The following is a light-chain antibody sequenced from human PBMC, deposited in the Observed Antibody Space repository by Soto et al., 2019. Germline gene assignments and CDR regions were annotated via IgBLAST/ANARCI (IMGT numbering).Light chain of an antibody. Sequence: QSVLTQPASVSGSPGQSITISCTGTSSDVGGYNYVSWYQQHPGKAPKVMIYEVSNRPSGVSNRFSGSKSGNTASLTISGLQAEDEGDYYCSSYTSSSSYVFGSGTKVNV. J-gene: IGLJ1*01. CDR1: SSDVGGYNY. V-gene: IGLV2-14*01. CDR3: SSYTSSSSYV. CDR2: EVS.